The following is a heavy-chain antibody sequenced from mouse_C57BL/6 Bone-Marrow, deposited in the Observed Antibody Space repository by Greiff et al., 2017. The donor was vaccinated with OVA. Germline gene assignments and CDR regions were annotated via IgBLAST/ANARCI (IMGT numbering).Heavy chain of an antibody. J-gene: IGHJ1*03. D-gene: IGHD1-1*01. Sequence: VQLQQSGAELARPGASVKLSCKASGYTFTSYGISWVKQRTGQGLEWIGEIYPRSGNTYYNEKFKGKATLTADKSSSTAYRELRSLTAEDSAVYFCATSISGGYFDVWGTGTTVTVSS. CDR3: ATSISGGYFDV. CDR1: GYTFTSYG. V-gene: IGHV1-81*01. CDR2: IYPRSGNT.